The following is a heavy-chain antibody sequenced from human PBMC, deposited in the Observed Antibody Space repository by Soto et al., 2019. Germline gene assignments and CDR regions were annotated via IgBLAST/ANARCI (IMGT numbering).Heavy chain of an antibody. CDR2: IIPIFGTA. Sequence: SVKVSCKASGGTFSNYAISWVRQAPGQGLEWMGGIIPIFGTANYAQKFQGRVTITAHESTSTAYMELSSLKSEDTAVYYCASVSDYGSGSYYRDWGQGTLVTVS. J-gene: IGHJ4*02. CDR1: GGTFSNYA. V-gene: IGHV1-69*13. CDR3: ASVSDYGSGSYYRD. D-gene: IGHD3-10*01.